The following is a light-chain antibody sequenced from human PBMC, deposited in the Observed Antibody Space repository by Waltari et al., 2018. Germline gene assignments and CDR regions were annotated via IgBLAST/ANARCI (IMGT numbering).Light chain of an antibody. CDR1: QGISSY. CDR3: QQYYSHPPT. J-gene: IGKJ1*01. V-gene: IGKV1-8*01. Sequence: AIRITQSPSSLSASTGDRVTITCRASQGISSYLAWYQQKPWKAPKCLIYAASTLQSGVPSRFSGSGSGTDFTLTISCLQSEDFASYYCQQYYSHPPTFGQGTKVENK. CDR2: AAS.